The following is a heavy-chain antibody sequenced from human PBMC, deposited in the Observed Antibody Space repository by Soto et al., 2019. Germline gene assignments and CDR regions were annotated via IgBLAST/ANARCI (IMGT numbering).Heavy chain of an antibody. CDR2: IYYSGST. CDR1: GGSISSYY. Sequence: SETLSLTCTVSGGSISSYYWSWIRQPPGKGLEWIGSIYYSGSTYYNPSLKSRVTISVDTSKNQFSLKLSSVTAADTAVYYCARLQFRDFDYWGQGTLVTVSS. J-gene: IGHJ4*02. CDR3: ARLQFRDFDY. D-gene: IGHD2-21*02. V-gene: IGHV4-59*05.